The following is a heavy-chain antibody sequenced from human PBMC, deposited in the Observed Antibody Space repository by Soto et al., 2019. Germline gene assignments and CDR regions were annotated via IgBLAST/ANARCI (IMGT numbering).Heavy chain of an antibody. Sequence: QIQLLQSGAEVKKPGASVKVTCKASGYTFRNFGISWVRQAPGQGLEWMGWISAYNANANYAQKFQGRLTMTADTSTSTAHMELRSLRSEDTAVYYCARENSYFDYWGQGTLVTVSS. CDR1: GYTFRNFG. V-gene: IGHV1-18*01. J-gene: IGHJ4*02. CDR2: ISAYNANA. CDR3: ARENSYFDY.